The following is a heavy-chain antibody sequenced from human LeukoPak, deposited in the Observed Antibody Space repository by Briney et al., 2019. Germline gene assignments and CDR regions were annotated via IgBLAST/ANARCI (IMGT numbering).Heavy chain of an antibody. Sequence: PSETLSLTCAVYGGSFSGYYWSWIRQPPGKGLEWIGEINHSGSTNYNPSLKSRVTISVDTSKNQFSLKLSSVTAADTSVYYCAAVPGYYYGSGSSLYYFDYWGQGTLVTVSS. CDR1: GGSFSGYY. J-gene: IGHJ4*02. V-gene: IGHV4-34*01. CDR2: INHSGST. CDR3: AAVPGYYYGSGSSLYYFDY. D-gene: IGHD3-10*01.